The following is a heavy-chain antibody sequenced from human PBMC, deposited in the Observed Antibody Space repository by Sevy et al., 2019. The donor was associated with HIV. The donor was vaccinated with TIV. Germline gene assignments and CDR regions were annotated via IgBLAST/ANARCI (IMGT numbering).Heavy chain of an antibody. CDR1: RFTFSSYA. Sequence: GSPRLSCGASRFTFSSYAMSWVRQAPGKGLEWVSVISGRGDTTYYADSVKGRFTLSRDNSKNTLYLQMNSLRVEDTAVYYCAKDRRYGDIGLFDYWGQGTLVTVSS. CDR2: ISGRGDTT. CDR3: AKDRRYGDIGLFDY. D-gene: IGHD4-17*01. V-gene: IGHV3-23*01. J-gene: IGHJ4*02.